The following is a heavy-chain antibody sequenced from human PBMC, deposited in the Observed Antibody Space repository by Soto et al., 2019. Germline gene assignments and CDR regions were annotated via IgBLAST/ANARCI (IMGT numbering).Heavy chain of an antibody. Sequence: ASVKVSCKTSKYNFIGYFIHWVRQAPGQGLEWMGLINPNTGDTYSSQKFQGRVTMTRDTSISTAYMEMSRLRSDDTAVFYCARGAMITFAYATGMDVWGQGNTVPVSS. CDR1: KYNFIGYF. CDR3: ARGAMITFAYATGMDV. D-gene: IGHD3-16*01. CDR2: INPNTGDT. J-gene: IGHJ6*02. V-gene: IGHV1-2*02.